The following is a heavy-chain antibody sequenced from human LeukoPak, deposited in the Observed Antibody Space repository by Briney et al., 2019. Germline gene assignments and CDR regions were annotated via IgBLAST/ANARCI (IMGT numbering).Heavy chain of an antibody. V-gene: IGHV3-33*01. Sequence: GRSLRLSCAASGFTFSSYGMHWVRQAPGKGLEWVAVIWYDGSNKYYADSVKGRFTISRDSSKNTLYLQMNSLRAEDTAVYYCARVPYCRSTSCYRYYFDYWGQGTLVTVSS. CDR2: IWYDGSNK. CDR3: ARVPYCRSTSCYRYYFDY. CDR1: GFTFSSYG. J-gene: IGHJ4*02. D-gene: IGHD2-2*01.